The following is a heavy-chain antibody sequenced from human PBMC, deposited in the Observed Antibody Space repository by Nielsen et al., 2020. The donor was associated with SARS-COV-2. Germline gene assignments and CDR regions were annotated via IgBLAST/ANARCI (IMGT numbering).Heavy chain of an antibody. Sequence: WIRQPPGKGLEWIGKIYYSGSTNYNPSLKSRVTISVDTSKNQFSLKLSSVTAADTAVYYCARLTAFGEPGAFDIWGQGTMVTVSS. CDR3: ARLTAFGEPGAFDI. D-gene: IGHD3-16*01. J-gene: IGHJ3*02. V-gene: IGHV4-59*08. CDR2: IYYSGST.